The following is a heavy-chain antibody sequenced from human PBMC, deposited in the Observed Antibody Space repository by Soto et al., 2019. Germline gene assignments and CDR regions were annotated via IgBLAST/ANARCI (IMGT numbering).Heavy chain of an antibody. CDR3: ARDRITANTRQFDY. CDR2: ISAAEGNT. J-gene: IGHJ4*02. Sequence: ASAEVSCTASRGIFNNSAIHWVRQDTGQRLEWMGWISAAEGNTRYSQKFQGRVTIAKDNSASTAYMDLTSLRSEDTAIYYCARDRITANTRQFDYCCRGTQVTVSS. V-gene: IGHV1-3*01. D-gene: IGHD3-16*01. CDR1: RGIFNNSA.